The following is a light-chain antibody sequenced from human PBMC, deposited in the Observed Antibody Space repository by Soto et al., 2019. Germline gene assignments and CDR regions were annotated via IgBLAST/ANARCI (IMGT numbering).Light chain of an antibody. Sequence: EIVMTQSPATLSVSPGERATLSCRASQSVGSNLAWYQQKPGQAPRLLIYGASTRATGIPARFSGSGSGTEFTFTISSLQSEDFAIYFCQQYNNWPPDMTFGQGTKVEIK. CDR3: QQYNNWPPDMT. V-gene: IGKV3-15*01. CDR2: GAS. J-gene: IGKJ1*01. CDR1: QSVGSN.